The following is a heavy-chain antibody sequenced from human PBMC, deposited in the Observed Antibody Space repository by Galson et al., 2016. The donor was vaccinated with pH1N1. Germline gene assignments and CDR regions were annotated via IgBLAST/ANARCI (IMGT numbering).Heavy chain of an antibody. CDR3: ATAWPLVREILYYSYAMDV. Sequence: SVKVSCKASGGTFSNSAISWVRQAPGQGLEWMGGISPIFGSINYAQRFQGRVTVSADIFTKTAYMELSSLTYEDTAIYYCATAWPLVREILYYSYAMDVWGQGTTVTVSS. CDR1: GGTFSNSA. V-gene: IGHV1-69*06. CDR2: ISPIFGSI. D-gene: IGHD3-10*01. J-gene: IGHJ6*02.